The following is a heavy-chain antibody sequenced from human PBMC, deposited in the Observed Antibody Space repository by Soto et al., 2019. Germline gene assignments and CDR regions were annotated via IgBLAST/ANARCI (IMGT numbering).Heavy chain of an antibody. CDR2: IYYTGTT. Sequence: LSLTCIVSGGSMSSYYWGWFRQPPGKGLEWIGDIYYTGTTTYHPSLKSRVTISIDQSRNQFSLKLSSVTAADTAVYYCASKFGELLADAFDIWGQGTMVTV. CDR3: ASKFGELLADAFDI. V-gene: IGHV4-59*12. D-gene: IGHD3-10*01. CDR1: GGSMSSYY. J-gene: IGHJ3*02.